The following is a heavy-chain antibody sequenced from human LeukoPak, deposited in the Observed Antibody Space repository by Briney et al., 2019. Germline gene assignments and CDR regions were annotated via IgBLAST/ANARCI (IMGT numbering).Heavy chain of an antibody. CDR1: GFTFSSYA. CDR2: ISYDGSNK. J-gene: IGHJ4*02. CDR3: ASSFRYYDILTGYSGELDY. Sequence: GRSLRLSCAASGFTFSSYAMHWVRQAPGKGLEWVAVISYDGSNKYYADSVKGRFTISRDNSKNTLYLQMNSLRAEDTAVYYCASSFRYYDILTGYSGELDYWGQGTLVTVSS. D-gene: IGHD3-9*01. V-gene: IGHV3-30-3*01.